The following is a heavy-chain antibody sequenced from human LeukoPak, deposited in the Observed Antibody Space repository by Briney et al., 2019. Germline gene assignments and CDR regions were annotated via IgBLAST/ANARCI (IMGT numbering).Heavy chain of an antibody. Sequence: ASVKVSCKASGYTFTDLYIHWVRQAPGHGLEWLGWINPNSGGTNYAQRFQGRVTVTRDTSISTAYMELSRLTSDDTAVYYCARSSVIIFADIWGQGTLVTVSS. V-gene: IGHV1-2*02. CDR3: ARSSVIIFADI. CDR1: GYTFTDLY. CDR2: INPNSGGT. J-gene: IGHJ3*02. D-gene: IGHD3-3*01.